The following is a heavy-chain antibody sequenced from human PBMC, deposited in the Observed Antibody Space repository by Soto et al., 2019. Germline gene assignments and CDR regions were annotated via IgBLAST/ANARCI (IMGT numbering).Heavy chain of an antibody. CDR1: GGTFSSYA. CDR3: AKTVAAHYYYGMDV. Sequence: QVQLVQSGAEVKKPGSSVKVSCKASGGTFSSYAISWVRQAPGQGLEWMGGMIPIFGTANYAQKVKGRVTITADESTSTAYMELSSLRSEDTAVYYCAKTVAAHYYYGMDVWGQGTTVTVSS. V-gene: IGHV1-69*12. CDR2: MIPIFGTA. J-gene: IGHJ6*02. D-gene: IGHD2-15*01.